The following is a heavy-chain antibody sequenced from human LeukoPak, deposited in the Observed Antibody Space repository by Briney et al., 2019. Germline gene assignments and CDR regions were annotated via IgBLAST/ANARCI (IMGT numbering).Heavy chain of an antibody. Sequence: GGSLRLSCAASGFTFSFYGIHWVRQAPGKGLEWVAVISYDGSNKYYADSVKGRFTISRDNSKNTLYLQMNSLRAEDTAVYYCARERVDIVVVPDASDYWGQGTLVTVSS. CDR1: GFTFSFYG. D-gene: IGHD2-2*01. V-gene: IGHV3-30*03. J-gene: IGHJ4*02. CDR3: ARERVDIVVVPDASDY. CDR2: ISYDGSNK.